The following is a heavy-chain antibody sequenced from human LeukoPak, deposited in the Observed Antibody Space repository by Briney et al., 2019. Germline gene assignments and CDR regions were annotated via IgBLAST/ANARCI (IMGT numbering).Heavy chain of an antibody. V-gene: IGHV3-7*01. CDR1: GFTFSNYW. CDR2: IKQDGSEK. Sequence: GGPLRLSCAASGFTFSNYWMSWVRQAPGKGLEWVANIKQDGSEKYYVDSVKGRFTISRDNAKNSLYLQMNSLRAEDTAVYYCARDDLRRCSSTSCYGDWYFDLWGRGTLVTVSS. D-gene: IGHD2-2*01. CDR3: ARDDLRRCSSTSCYGDWYFDL. J-gene: IGHJ2*01.